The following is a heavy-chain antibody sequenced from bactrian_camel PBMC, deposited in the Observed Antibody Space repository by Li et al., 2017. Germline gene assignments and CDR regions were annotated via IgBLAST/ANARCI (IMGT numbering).Heavy chain of an antibody. V-gene: IGHV3S57*01. J-gene: IGHJ4*01. Sequence: HVQLVESGGGSVQAGGSLRLSCTHSGYISSRHCMGWFRQAPGKAREGIAGIRRDGDVYYADSARGRFTISRDNAKNTLYLQMNSLKPEDGGMYYCAADPPRLTAIQGVGVQCPQELYEYNYSGQGTQVTVS. CDR1: GYISSRHC. CDR3: AADPPRLTAIQGVGVQCPQELYEYNY. D-gene: IGHD3*01. CDR2: IRRDGDV.